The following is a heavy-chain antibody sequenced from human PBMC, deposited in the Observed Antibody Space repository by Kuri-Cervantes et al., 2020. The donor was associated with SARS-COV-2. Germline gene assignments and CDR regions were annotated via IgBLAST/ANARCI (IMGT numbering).Heavy chain of an antibody. CDR3: ARVGSGTYYSMASDY. V-gene: IGHV4-59*01. J-gene: IGHJ4*02. D-gene: IGHD1-26*01. CDR2: IYSSGST. CDR1: GGSFSGYY. Sequence: SETLSLTCAVYGGSFSGYYWSWIRQPPGKGLEWIGSIYSSGSTDYNPSLQSRVTISVDTSKNHFSLRLTSVTAADTAVYYCARVGSGTYYSMASDYWGQGTLVTVSS.